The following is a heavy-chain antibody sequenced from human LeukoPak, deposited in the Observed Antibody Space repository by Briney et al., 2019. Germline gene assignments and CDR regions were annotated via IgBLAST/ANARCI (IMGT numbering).Heavy chain of an antibody. D-gene: IGHD3-3*01. CDR3: AKVGFRFDY. CDR1: GFKFRDYG. Sequence: GGSLRLSRLVSGFKFRDYGMHWVRQAPGKGLEWVAHISYDGATEHYADSVRGRFTVSRDDSKNTAYLQMDSLRPEDTASYFCAKVGFRFDYWGQGTVVTVSS. V-gene: IGHV3-30*18. CDR2: ISYDGATE. J-gene: IGHJ4*02.